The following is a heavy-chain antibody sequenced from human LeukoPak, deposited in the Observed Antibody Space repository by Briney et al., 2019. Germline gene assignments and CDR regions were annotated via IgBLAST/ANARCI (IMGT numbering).Heavy chain of an antibody. CDR2: IHNSGST. Sequence: PSETLSLTCTVSGGSISGYYWSWVRQPPEKGLEWIAWIHNSGSTNSNPSFKSRVTISVDTSKNQFSLKVTSVTAADTAVYYCAKRQGPNSGSYDWFDPWGQGTLVTVSS. D-gene: IGHD1-26*01. V-gene: IGHV4-59*08. J-gene: IGHJ5*02. CDR3: AKRQGPNSGSYDWFDP. CDR1: GGSISGYY.